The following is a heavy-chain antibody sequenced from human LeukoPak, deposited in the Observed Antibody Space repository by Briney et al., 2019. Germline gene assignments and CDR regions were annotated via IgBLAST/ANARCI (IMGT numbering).Heavy chain of an antibody. Sequence: PGGSLRLSCAASGFTFSSYAISWVRQAPGKGLEWVSAISSSGGSTYYADSVKGRFTISRDNSKNTLYLQMNSLRAEDTAVYYCAKELAYCGGDCYPDDAFDIWGQGTMVTVSS. J-gene: IGHJ3*02. V-gene: IGHV3-23*01. D-gene: IGHD2-21*02. CDR2: ISSSGGST. CDR3: AKELAYCGGDCYPDDAFDI. CDR1: GFTFSSYA.